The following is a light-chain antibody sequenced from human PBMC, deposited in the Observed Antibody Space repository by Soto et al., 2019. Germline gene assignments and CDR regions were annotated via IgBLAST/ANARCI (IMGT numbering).Light chain of an antibody. CDR2: LAS. V-gene: IGKV2-28*01. CDR1: QSLLHSNGYNY. CDR3: MQALQTPPYT. J-gene: IGKJ2*01. Sequence: EIVMTQSPLSLPVTPGEPASIFCRSSQSLLHSNGYNYLDWYLQKPGQSTQLLIYLASNRASGVPDRFSGSGSGTDFTLKISRVEAEDVGVYYCMQALQTPPYTFGQGTRLEIK.